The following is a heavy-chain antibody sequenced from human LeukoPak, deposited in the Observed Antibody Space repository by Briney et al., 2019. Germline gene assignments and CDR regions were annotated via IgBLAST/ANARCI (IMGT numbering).Heavy chain of an antibody. J-gene: IGHJ4*02. CDR3: ARDPCSGGRCYSLTLDY. D-gene: IGHD2-15*01. Sequence: GASVKVPCKASGYTFTGYYMHWVRQAPGQGLEWIGWINPNSGGTNYAQKFQGRVTMTRDTSFSSAYMELSRLRSDDTAVYYCARDPCSGGRCYSLTLDYWGQGTLVTVSS. CDR1: GYTFTGYY. CDR2: INPNSGGT. V-gene: IGHV1-2*02.